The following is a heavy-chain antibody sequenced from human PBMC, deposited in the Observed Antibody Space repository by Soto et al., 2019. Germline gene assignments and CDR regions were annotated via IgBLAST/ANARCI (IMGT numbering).Heavy chain of an antibody. V-gene: IGHV1-8*01. Sequence: QVQLVQSGAEVKKPGASVKVSCKTSGYTFTRYDINWVRQATGQGLEWMGWMNTKSGYTGSAQRFQGRITMTRDTSISTAYMELSSLRSEDTAMYYCARTDGDLDYGGQGTLVTVSS. D-gene: IGHD4-17*01. CDR3: ARTDGDLDY. J-gene: IGHJ4*01. CDR2: MNTKSGYT. CDR1: GYTFTRYD.